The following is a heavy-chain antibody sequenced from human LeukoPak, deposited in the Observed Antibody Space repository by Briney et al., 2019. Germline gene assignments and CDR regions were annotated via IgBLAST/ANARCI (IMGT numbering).Heavy chain of an antibody. D-gene: IGHD2-8*02. CDR1: GFTFDNYP. J-gene: IGHJ3*02. Sequence: GGSLRLSCAASGFTFDNYPLHWVRQAPGKGLEWVSVISGDGDKTYYADSVSGRFTISRDNTKNSLFLQMDSLTTEDTAFYYCVKDIDTVGTNAFDIWGQGTMVTVSS. CDR3: VKDIDTVGTNAFDI. CDR2: ISGDGDKT. V-gene: IGHV3-43*02.